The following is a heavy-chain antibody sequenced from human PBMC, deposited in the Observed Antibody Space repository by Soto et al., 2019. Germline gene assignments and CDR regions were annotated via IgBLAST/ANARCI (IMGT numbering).Heavy chain of an antibody. CDR3: ASAGYYYDGSGYNYPWNFDY. J-gene: IGHJ4*02. CDR2: IWYDGSNK. CDR1: GFTFSSYG. Sequence: QVQLVESGGGVVQPGRSLRLSCAASGFTFSSYGMHWVRQAPGKGLEWVAVIWYDGSNKYYADSVKGRFTISRDNSKNTLFLQMNSLRAEDTAVYYCASAGYYYDGSGYNYPWNFDYWGQGTLVTVSS. V-gene: IGHV3-33*01. D-gene: IGHD3-22*01.